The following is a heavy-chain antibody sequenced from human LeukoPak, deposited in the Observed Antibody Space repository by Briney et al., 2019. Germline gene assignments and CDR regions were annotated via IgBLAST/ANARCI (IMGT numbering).Heavy chain of an antibody. CDR2: INHSGHT. Sequence: SETLSLTCGVYGGSFGGYFWNWIRQAPGKGLEWIGEINHSGHTNFNPTLKSRVTLSVDTSNQQISLKLTSVTAADTAVYHCARLNYFDSSGQNWFDPWGQGTLVTVSS. J-gene: IGHJ5*02. CDR1: GGSFGGYF. CDR3: ARLNYFDSSGQNWFDP. D-gene: IGHD3-22*01. V-gene: IGHV4-34*01.